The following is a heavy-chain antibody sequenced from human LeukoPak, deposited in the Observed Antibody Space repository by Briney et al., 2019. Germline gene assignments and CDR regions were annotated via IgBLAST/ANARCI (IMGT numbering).Heavy chain of an antibody. CDR3: AKDSKRWKTYYYEAGSYYFDY. J-gene: IGHJ4*02. Sequence: GGSLRLSCAAPGFTLSSYGMHWVRQAPGKGLEWVAFIRYDGSNKYYADSVKGRFTISRDNSKNTLYLQMNSLRPEDTAVYYCAKDSKRWKTYYYEAGSYYFDYWGQGTRVTVSS. CDR1: GFTLSSYG. V-gene: IGHV3-30*02. CDR2: IRYDGSNK. D-gene: IGHD3-10*01.